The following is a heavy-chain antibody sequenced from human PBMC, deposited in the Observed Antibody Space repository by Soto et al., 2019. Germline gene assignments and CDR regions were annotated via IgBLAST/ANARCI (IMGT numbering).Heavy chain of an antibody. V-gene: IGHV5-51*01. J-gene: IGHJ6*02. Sequence: GESLKISCKGSGYSFTSYWIGWVRQMPGKGLEWMGIIYPGDSDTRYSPSFQGQVTISADKSISTAYLQWSSLKASDTAMYYCARIAVAGQSPNYYYYGMDVWGQGTTVTVSS. CDR3: ARIAVAGQSPNYYYYGMDV. CDR2: IYPGDSDT. D-gene: IGHD6-19*01. CDR1: GYSFTSYW.